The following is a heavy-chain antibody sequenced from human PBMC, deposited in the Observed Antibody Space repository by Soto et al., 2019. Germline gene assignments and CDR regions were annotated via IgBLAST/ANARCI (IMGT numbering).Heavy chain of an antibody. Sequence: ASVKVSCKASGYTFTSYAISWVRQAPGQGLEWMGWISPYNGNTNYAQKLQGRVTMTTDKSTSTAYMELGSLRSDDTAGYYCARDTHLMNLVNTYDYWGQGTLVTVSS. CDR1: GYTFTSYA. CDR2: ISPYNGNT. CDR3: ARDTHLMNLVNTYDY. D-gene: IGHD3-16*01. J-gene: IGHJ4*01. V-gene: IGHV1-18*01.